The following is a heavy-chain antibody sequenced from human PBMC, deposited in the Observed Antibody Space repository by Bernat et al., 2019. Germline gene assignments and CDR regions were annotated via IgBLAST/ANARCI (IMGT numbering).Heavy chain of an antibody. CDR1: GFTFSSYW. D-gene: IGHD6-19*01. J-gene: IGHJ4*02. V-gene: IGHV3-7*01. CDR3: ARDRLVTGTTAGFDY. CDR2: IKQDGSEK. Sequence: EVQLVESGGGLVQPGGSLRLSCAASGFTFSSYWMSWVRQAPGKGLEWVANIKQDGSEKYYVDSVKGRFTISRDNAKTSLYLKMNSLRAEDTAVYYCARDRLVTGTTAGFDYWGQGTLVTVSS.